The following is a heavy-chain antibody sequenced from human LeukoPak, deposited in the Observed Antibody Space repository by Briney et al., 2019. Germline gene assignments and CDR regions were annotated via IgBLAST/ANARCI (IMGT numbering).Heavy chain of an antibody. CDR2: IYTSGST. CDR3: ARVAGDSRLYYMDV. J-gene: IGHJ6*03. D-gene: IGHD3-22*01. Sequence: SETLSLTCTVSGGSISSYYWSWIRQPAGKGLEWIGRIYTSGSTNYNPSLKSRVTMSVDTSKNQFSLKLSSVTAADTAAYYCARVAGDSRLYYMDVWGKGTTVTISS. V-gene: IGHV4-4*07. CDR1: GGSISSYY.